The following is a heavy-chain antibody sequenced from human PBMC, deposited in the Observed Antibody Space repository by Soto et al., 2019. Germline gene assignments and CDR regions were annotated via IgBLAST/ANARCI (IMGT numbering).Heavy chain of an antibody. Sequence: SETLSLTCTVSGGSISSSSYYWGWIRQPPGKGLEWIGSIYYSGSTYYNPSLKSRVTISVDTSKNQFSLKLSSVTAADTAVYYCARLSTGWFDPWGQGTLVTVPQ. CDR1: GGSISSSSYY. CDR2: IYYSGST. J-gene: IGHJ5*02. CDR3: ARLSTGWFDP. V-gene: IGHV4-39*01. D-gene: IGHD2-8*02.